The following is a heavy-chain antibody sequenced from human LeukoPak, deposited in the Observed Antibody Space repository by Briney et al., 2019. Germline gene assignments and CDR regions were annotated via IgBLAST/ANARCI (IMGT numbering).Heavy chain of an antibody. CDR1: GYSFATYW. D-gene: IGHD2-15*01. J-gene: IGHJ4*02. Sequence: GESLKISCKASGYSFATYWIGWVRQMPRKGLEWMGIIYPSDSDTRYSPSFQGQVTISADKSISTAYLQWGSLRASDTAIYYCARTGSRYCQDYWGQGTLVTVSS. CDR2: IYPSDSDT. V-gene: IGHV5-51*01. CDR3: ARTGSRYCQDY.